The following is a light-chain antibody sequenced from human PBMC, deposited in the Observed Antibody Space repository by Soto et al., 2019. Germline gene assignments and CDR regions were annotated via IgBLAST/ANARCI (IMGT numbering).Light chain of an antibody. CDR1: SSNIGAGHD. CDR2: VNN. V-gene: IGLV1-40*01. CDR3: QSYDSGLRV. J-gene: IGLJ2*01. Sequence: QPVLTQPPSVSGAPGQRVTISCTGSSSNIGAGHDVHWYQQLPGTAPKLLIYVNNNRPSGIPDRFSGSKSGTSASLAITGLQAEDEADYYCQSYDSGLRVFGGGTKLTVL.